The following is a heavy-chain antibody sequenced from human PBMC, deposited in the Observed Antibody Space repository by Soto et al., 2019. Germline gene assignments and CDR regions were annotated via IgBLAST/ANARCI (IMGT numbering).Heavy chain of an antibody. D-gene: IGHD3-3*01. CDR1: GYTFTSYD. CDR3: ARGRSITIFGVVADNWFDP. V-gene: IGHV1-8*01. J-gene: IGHJ5*02. Sequence: GASVKVSCKDSGYTFTSYDIKWVRQANGQGLEWMGWMNPNSGNTGYAQKFQGRVTMTRNTSISTAYMELSSLRSEDTAVYYCARGRSITIFGVVADNWFDPWGQGTLVTVSS. CDR2: MNPNSGNT.